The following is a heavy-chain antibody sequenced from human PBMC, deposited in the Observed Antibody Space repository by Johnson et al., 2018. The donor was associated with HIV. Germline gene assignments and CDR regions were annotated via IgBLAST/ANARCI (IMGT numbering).Heavy chain of an antibody. CDR1: GFTFDDYD. J-gene: IGHJ3*02. Sequence: MLLVESGGGVVRPGGSLRLSCAASGFTFDDYDMSWVRQAPGKGLEWVSGINWNGGSTGYADSVKGRFTISRDNAKNSLSLQMSSLRAEDTALYYCARDRGMVGATVAAFDIWGQGTMVTVSS. CDR2: INWNGGST. V-gene: IGHV3-20*04. CDR3: ARDRGMVGATVAAFDI. D-gene: IGHD1-26*01.